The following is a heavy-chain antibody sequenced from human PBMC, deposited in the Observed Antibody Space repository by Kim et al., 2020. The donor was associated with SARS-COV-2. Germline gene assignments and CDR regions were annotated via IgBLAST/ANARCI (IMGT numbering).Heavy chain of an antibody. J-gene: IGHJ4*02. D-gene: IGHD6-19*01. CDR2: MNPNSGNT. V-gene: IGHV1-8*01. CDR3: ARGRIKQWLLTLYYFDY. CDR1: GYTFTSYD. Sequence: ASVKVSCKASGYTFTSYDINWVRQATGQGLEWMGWMNPNSGNTGYAQKFQGRVTMTRNTSISTAYMELSSLRSEDTAVYYCARGRIKQWLLTLYYFDYWGQGTLVTVSS.